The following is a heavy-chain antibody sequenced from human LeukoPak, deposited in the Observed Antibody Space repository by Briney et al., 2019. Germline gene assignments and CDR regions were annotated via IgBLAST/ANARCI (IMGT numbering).Heavy chain of an antibody. CDR2: ISGSGGST. Sequence: GGSLRLSCAASGFTFSSYAMSWVRQAPGKGLEWVSAISGSGGSTYYADSVKGRFTISRDNSKNTLYLQMNSLRAEDTAVYYCAKGDYYDSSGYYSMGLSNAFDIWGQGTMVTVSS. D-gene: IGHD3-22*01. V-gene: IGHV3-23*01. CDR3: AKGDYYDSSGYYSMGLSNAFDI. J-gene: IGHJ3*02. CDR1: GFTFSSYA.